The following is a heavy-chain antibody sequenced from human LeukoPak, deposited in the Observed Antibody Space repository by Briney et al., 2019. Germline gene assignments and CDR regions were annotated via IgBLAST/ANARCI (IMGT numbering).Heavy chain of an antibody. CDR3: ARELYGSGTYYLDP. J-gene: IGHJ5*02. Sequence: ASVKVSCKASGYNLTNYGISWVRQAPGQGLEWMGWISTYNGNTYYAQKLQGRVTMTTETSTTTVYMELRSLRSDATAVFYCARELYGSGTYYLDPWGQGTLVTVSS. CDR1: GYNLTNYG. D-gene: IGHD3-10*01. CDR2: ISTYNGNT. V-gene: IGHV1-18*01.